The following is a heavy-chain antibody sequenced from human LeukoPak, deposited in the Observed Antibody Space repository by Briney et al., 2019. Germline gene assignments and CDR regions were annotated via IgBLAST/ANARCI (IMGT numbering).Heavy chain of an antibody. J-gene: IGHJ4*02. CDR1: GFTFSSYA. D-gene: IGHD6-19*01. V-gene: IGHV3-23*01. CDR2: ISVSGGST. CDR3: AKEPIAVAGNYYFDY. Sequence: GGSLRLSCAASGFTFSSYAMSWVHQAPGKGLEWVSAISVSGGSTYYADSVKGRFTISRDNSKNTLYLQMNSLRAEDTAVYYCAKEPIAVAGNYYFDYWGQGTLVSVSS.